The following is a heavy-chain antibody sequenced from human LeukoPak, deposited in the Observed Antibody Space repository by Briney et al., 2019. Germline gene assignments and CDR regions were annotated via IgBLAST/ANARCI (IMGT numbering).Heavy chain of an antibody. CDR1: GFTFSSYA. Sequence: GGSLRLSCAASGFTFSSYAMSWVRQAPGRGLEWVSAISGSGGSTYYADSVKGRFTISRDNSKNTLYLQMNSLRAEDTAVYYCASRGYYDRSGYYSSYWGQGTLVTVSS. CDR3: ASRGYYDRSGYYSSY. V-gene: IGHV3-23*01. CDR2: ISGSGGST. J-gene: IGHJ4*02. D-gene: IGHD3-22*01.